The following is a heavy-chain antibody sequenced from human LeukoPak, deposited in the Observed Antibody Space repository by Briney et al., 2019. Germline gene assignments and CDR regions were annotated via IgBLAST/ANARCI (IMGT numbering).Heavy chain of an antibody. CDR3: ARIHRYCSGGACYVLDN. V-gene: IGHV4-59*01. D-gene: IGHD2-15*01. CDR2: IYYSGST. CDR1: GGSISSYY. Sequence: PSETLSLTCTVSGGSISSYYWSWIRQPPGKGLEWIGYIYYSGSTNYNPSFKSRITISVDTSRNQFSLQLSSVTAADTAVYYCARIHRYCSGGACYVLDNWGQGTLVAVSS. J-gene: IGHJ4*02.